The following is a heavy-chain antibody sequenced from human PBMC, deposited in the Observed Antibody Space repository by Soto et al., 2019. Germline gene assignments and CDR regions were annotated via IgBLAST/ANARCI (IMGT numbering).Heavy chain of an antibody. CDR1: GFSLTSRPMG. CDR2: IYWDDDK. CDR3: AHRLSGYNWNGGYFDY. J-gene: IGHJ4*02. D-gene: IGHD1-1*01. Sequence: QITLKESGPTRVKPTQTLTLTCTFSGFSLTSRPMGVGWIRQPPGKALEWLVFIYWDDDKRYSPSLKSRLTITKDTSGNQVVLTMTNMDPVNTATYYCAHRLSGYNWNGGYFDYSGQGALVTVSS. V-gene: IGHV2-5*02.